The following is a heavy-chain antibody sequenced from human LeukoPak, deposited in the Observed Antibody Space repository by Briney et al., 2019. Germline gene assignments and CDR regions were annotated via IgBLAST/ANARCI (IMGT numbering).Heavy chain of an antibody. CDR1: GFTFSIYA. V-gene: IGHV3-23*01. CDR2: ISGVDGST. D-gene: IGHD7-27*01. CDR3: AKVWRLTDFDY. Sequence: GGSLRLSCAASGFTFSIYAMSWVRQAPGKGLEWVAAISGVDGSTYYADSVKGRFTISRDISKNTLYLQMNSLRAEDTAVYYCAKVWRLTDFDYWGQGTLVTVSS. J-gene: IGHJ4*02.